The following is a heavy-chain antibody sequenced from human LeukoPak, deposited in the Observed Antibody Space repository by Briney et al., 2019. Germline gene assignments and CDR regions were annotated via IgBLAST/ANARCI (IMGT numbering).Heavy chain of an antibody. Sequence: ASVKVSCKAFGYTFTGYYMHWVRQAPGQGLEWMGWINPNSGGTNYAQKFQGRVTMTRDTSISTAYMELSRLRSDDTAVYYCARDGREAYYDILTGYYIVEGYFDYWGQGTLVTVSS. D-gene: IGHD3-9*01. V-gene: IGHV1-2*02. CDR1: GYTFTGYY. CDR3: ARDGREAYYDILTGYYIVEGYFDY. J-gene: IGHJ4*02. CDR2: INPNSGGT.